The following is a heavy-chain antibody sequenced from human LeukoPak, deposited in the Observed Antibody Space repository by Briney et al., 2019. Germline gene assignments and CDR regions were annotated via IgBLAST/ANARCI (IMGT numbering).Heavy chain of an antibody. Sequence: GGSLRLSCAASGFIFSSFGMHWVRQAPGKGLEWVAVIKGRFTISRDNAKNTLYLQMNNLRAEDTAVYYCASDLGEYVGYFQHWGQGTLVTVSS. J-gene: IGHJ1*01. CDR1: GFIFSSFG. D-gene: IGHD2/OR15-2a*01. V-gene: IGHV3-33*01. CDR3: ASDLGEYVGYFQH. CDR2: I.